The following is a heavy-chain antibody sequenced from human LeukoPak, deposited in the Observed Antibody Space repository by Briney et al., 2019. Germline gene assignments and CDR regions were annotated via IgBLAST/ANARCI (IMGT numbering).Heavy chain of an antibody. V-gene: IGHV3-7*01. J-gene: IGHJ4*02. D-gene: IGHD6-13*01. Sequence: QSGGSLRLSCAASGFTFSSYGMSWVRQAPGKGLEWVANIKHDGTEKYYVDSVKGRFTVSRDNAKNSLYLQMNNLRAEDTAIYYCATSMGSSWYYSEYWGPGSLVTVSS. CDR1: GFTFSSYG. CDR2: IKHDGTEK. CDR3: ATSMGSSWYYSEY.